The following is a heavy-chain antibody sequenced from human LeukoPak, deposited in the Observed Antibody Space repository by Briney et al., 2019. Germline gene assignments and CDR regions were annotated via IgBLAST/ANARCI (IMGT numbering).Heavy chain of an antibody. V-gene: IGHV4-30-4*01. Sequence: SETLSLTCTVSGGSISSDDYYWSWIRQPPGKGLEWIGYISYSGNTYYNPSLKSRVTISVDTSKNQFSLKLSSVTVADTAVYYCARDRKYGSESLRRLDYWGQGTLVTVSS. CDR2: ISYSGNT. CDR3: ARDRKYGSESLRRLDY. D-gene: IGHD3-10*01. CDR1: GGSISSDDYY. J-gene: IGHJ4*02.